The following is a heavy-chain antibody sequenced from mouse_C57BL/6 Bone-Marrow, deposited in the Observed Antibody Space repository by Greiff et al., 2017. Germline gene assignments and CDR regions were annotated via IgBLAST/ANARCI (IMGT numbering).Heavy chain of an antibody. CDR2: ISYDGSN. D-gene: IGHD2-3*01. V-gene: IGHV3-6*01. CDR1: CYSITSGYY. J-gene: IGHJ4*01. Sequence: ESGPGLVKPSQSLSLTCSVTCYSITSGYYWNWLRQFPGNKLEWMGDISYDGSNNYNPSLKNRIYITRDTSKNQFFLKLNSVTTEDTATYCCARVGGYYGGYAMDYWGQGTSVTVSS. CDR3: ARVGGYYGGYAMDY.